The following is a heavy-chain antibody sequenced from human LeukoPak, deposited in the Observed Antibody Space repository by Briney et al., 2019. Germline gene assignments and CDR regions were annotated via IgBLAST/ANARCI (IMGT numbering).Heavy chain of an antibody. CDR1: GGSISSYY. Sequence: SETLSLTCTVSGGSISSYYWSWIRQPPGKGLEWIGYIYYSGSTNYNPSLKSRVTISVGTSKNQFSLKLSSVTAADTAVYYCARSSRRITIFGVVHPSGFDPWGQGTLVTVSS. CDR2: IYYSGST. J-gene: IGHJ5*02. V-gene: IGHV4-59*01. CDR3: ARSSRRITIFGVVHPSGFDP. D-gene: IGHD3-3*01.